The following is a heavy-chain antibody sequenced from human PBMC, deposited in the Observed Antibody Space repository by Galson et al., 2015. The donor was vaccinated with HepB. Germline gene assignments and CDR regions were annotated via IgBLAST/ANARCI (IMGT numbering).Heavy chain of an antibody. CDR2: ISSDGRTI. Sequence: SLRLSCAASGFTFTDYYMTWIRQAPAKGLEWVSYISSDGRTIYYSDSVKGRFTISRDNAERSLYLQMNILTAEDTAVYYCARGPRMAVNYFNNWFDPWGQGTLVTVSS. CDR3: ARGPRMAVNYFNNWFDP. D-gene: IGHD5-24*01. J-gene: IGHJ5*02. V-gene: IGHV3-11*01. CDR1: GFTFTDYY.